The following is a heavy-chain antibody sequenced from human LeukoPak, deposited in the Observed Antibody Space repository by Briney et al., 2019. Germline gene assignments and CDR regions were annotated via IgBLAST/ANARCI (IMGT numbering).Heavy chain of an antibody. CDR2: IKSDGTNT. D-gene: IGHD3-10*01. Sequence: EGSLRLSCAASGFFFNTYWMHWVRQAPGKGLVWVSSIKSDGTNTTYADSVKGRFTISRDNAKNTLYLQMNSLRAEDMAVYYCVREGSLEYFFDYWGQGTLVTVSS. CDR3: VREGSLEYFFDY. V-gene: IGHV3-74*01. CDR1: GFFFNTYW. J-gene: IGHJ4*02.